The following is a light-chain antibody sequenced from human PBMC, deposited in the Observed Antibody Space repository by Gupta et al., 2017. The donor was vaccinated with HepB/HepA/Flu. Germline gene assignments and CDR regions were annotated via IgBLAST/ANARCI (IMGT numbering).Light chain of an antibody. CDR1: QSMSNF. CDR2: AAS. Sequence: IQLTQSPSSLSASVGDSVTITCRASQSMSNFLHWYQQKPGKAPKLLIYAASSLQTGVPSRFSGSGSGTDFTLTINSLQPEDFATYYCQQSDSTPLTFGGGTKVEIK. V-gene: IGKV1-39*01. CDR3: QQSDSTPLT. J-gene: IGKJ4*01.